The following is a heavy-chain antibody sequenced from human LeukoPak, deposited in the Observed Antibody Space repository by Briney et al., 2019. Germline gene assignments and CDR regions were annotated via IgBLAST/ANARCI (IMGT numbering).Heavy chain of an antibody. J-gene: IGHJ4*02. CDR1: GGSISSGGYS. CDR3: ARKGRRAAARLDY. D-gene: IGHD6-6*01. Sequence: SETLSLTCAVSGGSISSGGYSWSWIRQPPGKGLEWIGYIYYSGSTNYNPSLKSRVTISVDTSKNQFSLKLSSVTAADTAVYYCARKGRRAAARLDYWGQGTLVTVSS. V-gene: IGHV4-61*08. CDR2: IYYSGST.